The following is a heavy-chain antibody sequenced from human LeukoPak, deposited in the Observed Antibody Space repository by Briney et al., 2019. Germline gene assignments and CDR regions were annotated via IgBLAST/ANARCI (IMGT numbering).Heavy chain of an antibody. CDR3: ARVSSSWYQDWYFDL. D-gene: IGHD6-13*01. CDR2: IDTSGNT. Sequence: SETLSLTCAVYGGSFSGYYWSWIRQPPGKGLEWIGRIDTSGNTNYKPSLKSRVTMSVDTSKNQFSLKLSSVTAADTAVYYCARVSSSWYQDWYFDLWGRGTLVTVSS. CDR1: GGSFSGYY. V-gene: IGHV4-59*10. J-gene: IGHJ2*01.